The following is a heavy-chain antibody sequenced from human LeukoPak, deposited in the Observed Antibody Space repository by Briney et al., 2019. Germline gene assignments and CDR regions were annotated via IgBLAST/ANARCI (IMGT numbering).Heavy chain of an antibody. CDR3: ARGVRGSSWLSFDY. CDR2: ISYDGSNK. V-gene: IGHV3-30*04. J-gene: IGHJ4*02. Sequence: TGGSLRLSCAASGFTYTKHAMHWVRQAPGKGLEWVAVISYDGSNKKYADSVKGRFTISRDNSKNTLYLQMNSLRAEDTAVYYCARGVRGSSWLSFDYWGQGTLVIVSS. CDR1: GFTYTKHA. D-gene: IGHD6-13*01.